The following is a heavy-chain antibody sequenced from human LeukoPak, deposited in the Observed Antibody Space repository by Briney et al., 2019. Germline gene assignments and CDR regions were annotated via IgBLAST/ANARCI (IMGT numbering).Heavy chain of an antibody. Sequence: SETLSLTCTVSGGSISSYYWNWIRQPPGKGLEWIGYVYYIDNTKYNPSLKSRVTISADTSKNQFSLTLRSVPAADTAVYYCAREYEYGYFDSWGQGTLVTVSS. CDR2: VYYIDNT. CDR1: GGSISSYY. J-gene: IGHJ4*02. V-gene: IGHV4-59*01. D-gene: IGHD3-10*01. CDR3: AREYEYGYFDS.